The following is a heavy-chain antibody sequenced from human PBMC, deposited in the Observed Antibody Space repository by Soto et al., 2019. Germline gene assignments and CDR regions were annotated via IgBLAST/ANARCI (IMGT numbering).Heavy chain of an antibody. V-gene: IGHV4-59*08. CDR2: VYYDGGS. CDR1: GGSIDGRN. Sequence: QVQLQESGPGLVKPSETLSLTCTVSGGSIDGRNCAWIRQPPGKGLEWLGYVYYDGGSSYNPSVKSRLTLSMATSKSQFSLQLRSVTAADTAVYYCVRQGIGNPHGLVDVWGRGTTVTVSS. CDR3: VRQGIGNPHGLVDV. D-gene: IGHD3-10*01. J-gene: IGHJ6*02.